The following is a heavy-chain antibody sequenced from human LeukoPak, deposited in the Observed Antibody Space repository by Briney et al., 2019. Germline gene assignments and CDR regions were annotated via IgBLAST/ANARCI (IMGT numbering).Heavy chain of an antibody. J-gene: IGHJ6*03. D-gene: IGHD5-12*01. CDR1: GYTFTGYY. CDR3: ARAGYSGYGGALGYYYYMDV. CDR2: INPKSGGT. V-gene: IGHV1-2*02. Sequence: ASVKVSCKTSGYTFTGYYMHWVRQAPGQGLEWMGWINPKSGGTNYAQKFQGRVTMTRDTSISTAYMELSRLRSDDTAVYYCARAGYSGYGGALGYYYYMDVWGKGTTVSIPS.